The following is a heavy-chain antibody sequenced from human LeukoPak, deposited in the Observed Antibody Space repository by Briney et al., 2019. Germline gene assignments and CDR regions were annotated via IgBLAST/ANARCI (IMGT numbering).Heavy chain of an antibody. CDR1: GGSISNYY. V-gene: IGHV4-59*08. CDR3: ARVHSGYDFGNRKYYYFDY. D-gene: IGHD5-12*01. Sequence: SETLSLTCTVSGGSISNYYWSWIRQPPGKGLEWIGYIYYRGSTNYNPSLNSRVTISVDTSKNQFSLKLSSVTAADMAVYYCARVHSGYDFGNRKYYYFDYWGQGTLVTVSS. J-gene: IGHJ4*02. CDR2: IYYRGST.